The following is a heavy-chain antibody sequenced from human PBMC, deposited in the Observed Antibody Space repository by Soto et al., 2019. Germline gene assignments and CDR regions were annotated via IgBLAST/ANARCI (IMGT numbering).Heavy chain of an antibody. CDR3: GKYSGSYPVYNGMNV. V-gene: IGHV3-23*01. J-gene: IGHJ6*02. D-gene: IGHD1-26*01. Sequence: EVQLLESGGRLVQPGGSLRLSCAASGFPFSTSAMNWVRQAPGKGLEWVSIISGTSDAAYYAESVKGRFTSSRDNSTNALYLQMNSLRAEDTAVYYCGKYSGSYPVYNGMNVWGQGTTVTVSS. CDR1: GFPFSTSA. CDR2: ISGTSDAA.